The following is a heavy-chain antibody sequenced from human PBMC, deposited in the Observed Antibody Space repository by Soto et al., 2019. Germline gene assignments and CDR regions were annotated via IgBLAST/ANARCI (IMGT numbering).Heavy chain of an antibody. CDR2: IHPTGNT. J-gene: IGHJ4*02. Sequence: QVQLQESGQGLGKPSGTLSLICSVSSGTISSANWWSWVRKAPGKGLEWIGEIHPTGNTNYNPSLESRLTISIDKSKNQFSLRLTSVTAADTALYYCAREGTGTTRGSFDYWGQGTLVTVSS. D-gene: IGHD1-1*01. V-gene: IGHV4-4*02. CDR1: SGTISSANW. CDR3: AREGTGTTRGSFDY.